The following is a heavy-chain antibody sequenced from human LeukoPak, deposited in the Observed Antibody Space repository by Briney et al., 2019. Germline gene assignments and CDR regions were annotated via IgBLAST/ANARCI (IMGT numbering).Heavy chain of an antibody. CDR2: ISGSGGST. CDR3: AKDASSGTYFDY. Sequence: GGSLRLSCAASGFTFSDYYMSWVRQAPGKGLEWVSAISGSGGSTYYADSVKGRFTMSRDNSKNTLYLQMYSLRAEDTAVYYCAKDASSGTYFDYWGLGTLVSVSS. D-gene: IGHD1-26*01. CDR1: GFTFSDYY. V-gene: IGHV3-23*01. J-gene: IGHJ4*02.